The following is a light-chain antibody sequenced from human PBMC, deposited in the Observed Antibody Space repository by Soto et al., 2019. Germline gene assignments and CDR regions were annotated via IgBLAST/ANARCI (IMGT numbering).Light chain of an antibody. J-gene: IGKJ4*01. V-gene: IGKV3-11*01. CDR1: QSVSSY. Sequence: EIVLTPSPDTLSLSPGERATLSCRASQSVSSYLAWYQQKPGQAPRLLIYDASNRATGIPARFSGSGSGTDFTLTISSLEPEDFAVYYCQQRSNWPTFGGGTKVDIK. CDR3: QQRSNWPT. CDR2: DAS.